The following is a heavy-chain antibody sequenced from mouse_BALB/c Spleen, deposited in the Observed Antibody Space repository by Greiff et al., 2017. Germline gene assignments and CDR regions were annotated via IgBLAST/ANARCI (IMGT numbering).Heavy chain of an antibody. CDR1: GFTFSSYG. CDR3: ARSDLYFDY. CDR2: ISSGSSTI. Sequence: EVQLVESGGDLVKPGGSLKLSCAASGFTFSSYGMSWVRQTPDKRLEWVATISSGSSTIYYADTVKGRFTISRDNPKNTLFLQMTSLRSEDTAMYYCARSDLYFDYWGQGTTLTVSS. V-gene: IGHV5-17*02. J-gene: IGHJ2*01.